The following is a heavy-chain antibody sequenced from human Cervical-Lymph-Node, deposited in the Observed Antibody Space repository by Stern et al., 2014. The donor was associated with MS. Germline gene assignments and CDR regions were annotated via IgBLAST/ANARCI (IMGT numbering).Heavy chain of an antibody. D-gene: IGHD2-15*01. CDR2: IYPAHPET. CDR1: GYSFASYW. J-gene: IGHJ4*02. Sequence: EVQLVESEAEVKKPGESLKISCKGSGYSFASYWIGWVRQMPGKGLEWMGIIYPAHPETRYSPSFQGQVTISADKSISTAYLQWSSLKASDTAMYYCARTVCSGGSCYTVPFDYWGQGTLVTVSS. CDR3: ARTVCSGGSCYTVPFDY. V-gene: IGHV5-51*01.